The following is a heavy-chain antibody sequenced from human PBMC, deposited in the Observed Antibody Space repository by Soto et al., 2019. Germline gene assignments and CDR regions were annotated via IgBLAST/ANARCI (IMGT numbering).Heavy chain of an antibody. CDR1: GLTVSGKKY. CDR2: LYDVDGT. D-gene: IGHD1-1*01. J-gene: IGHJ3*01. V-gene: IGHV3-53*01. CDR3: ASWHEREHAYDV. Sequence: DVQLVESGGGLIQPGESLRLSCAAFGLTVSGKKYVAWVRQAPGKGLEWISALYDVDGTYYADSVKGRFTTSSDSSKTTVYLQMNGLRPDDTTVYYCASWHEREHAYDVWGRGTTVTVSS.